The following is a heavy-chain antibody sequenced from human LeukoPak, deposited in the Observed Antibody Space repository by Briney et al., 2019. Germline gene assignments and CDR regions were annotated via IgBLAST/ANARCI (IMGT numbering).Heavy chain of an antibody. V-gene: IGHV1-2*02. CDR3: ARDGHCGGAFDI. CDR1: GYTFTGYY. D-gene: IGHD2-21*02. Sequence: ASVKVSCKASGYTFTGYYMHWVRQAPGQGVEWMGWIYPNSGGTNHAQKFQGRVTMTRDTSISTAYMELSRLRSDDTAVYYCARDGHCGGAFDIWGQGTMVTVSS. J-gene: IGHJ3*02. CDR2: IYPNSGGT.